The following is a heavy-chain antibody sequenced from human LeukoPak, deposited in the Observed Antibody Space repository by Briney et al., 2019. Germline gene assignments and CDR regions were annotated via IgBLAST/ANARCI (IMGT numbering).Heavy chain of an antibody. CDR1: GFTFSSYW. J-gene: IGHJ4*02. Sequence: GGSLRLSCAASGFTFSSYWMSWVRQAPGKGLEWVANIKQDGSEKYYVDSVKGRFTISRDNAKNSLYLQMNSLGAEDTAVYYCARGYGSGSYYNPFDYWGQGTLVTVSS. CDR2: IKQDGSEK. V-gene: IGHV3-7*01. D-gene: IGHD3-10*01. CDR3: ARGYGSGSYYNPFDY.